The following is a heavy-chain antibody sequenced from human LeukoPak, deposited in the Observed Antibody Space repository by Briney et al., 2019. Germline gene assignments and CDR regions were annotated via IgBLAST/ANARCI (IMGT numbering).Heavy chain of an antibody. D-gene: IGHD3-3*01. J-gene: IGHJ5*02. CDR1: GGSISSYY. V-gene: IGHV4-4*07. Sequence: PSETLSLTCTVSGGSISSYYWSWIRQPAGKGLEWIGRIYTSGSTNYNPSLKSRVTMSVDTSKNQFSLKLSSVTAADTAVYYCARDRSITIFGVVIKGWFDPWGQGTLVTVSS. CDR2: IYTSGST. CDR3: ARDRSITIFGVVIKGWFDP.